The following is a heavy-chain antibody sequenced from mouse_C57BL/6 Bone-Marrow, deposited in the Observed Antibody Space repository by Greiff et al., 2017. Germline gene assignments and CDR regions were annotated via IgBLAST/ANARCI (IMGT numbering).Heavy chain of an antibody. CDR3: ARGDYGIAWFAY. V-gene: IGHV5-17*01. CDR2: ISSGSSTI. D-gene: IGHD1-1*01. J-gene: IGHJ3*01. Sequence: EVKVVESGGGLVKPGGSLKLSCAASGFTFSAYGMHWVRQAPEKGLEWVAYISSGSSTIYSADTVKGRFTISRDNAKNTLFLQMTSLRSEDTAMYYCARGDYGIAWFAYWGQGTLVTVSA. CDR1: GFTFSAYG.